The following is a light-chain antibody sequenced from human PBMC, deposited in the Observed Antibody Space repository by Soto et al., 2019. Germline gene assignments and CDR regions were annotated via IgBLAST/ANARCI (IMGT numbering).Light chain of an antibody. Sequence: DIQVTHPPSSLSASVGDRVTISCRASQSTSGYLNWYQQKPGKAPNLLIFDASSLQSGVPSRFSGRGSGAEYTLTISSLQPEDFATYFCQHSYSNFPITFGQGTRLEIK. J-gene: IGKJ5*01. V-gene: IGKV1-39*01. CDR1: QSTSGY. CDR3: QHSYSNFPIT. CDR2: DAS.